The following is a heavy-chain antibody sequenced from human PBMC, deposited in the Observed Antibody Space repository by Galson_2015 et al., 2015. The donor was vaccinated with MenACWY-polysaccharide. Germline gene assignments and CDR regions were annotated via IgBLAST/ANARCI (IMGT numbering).Heavy chain of an antibody. CDR1: GNTLTDYT. CDR3: ARDSDDNRPPDCYDI. V-gene: IGHV1-3*04. CDR2: ITTGIGNT. Sequence: SVKVSCKASGNTLTDYTMHWVRQAPGQELEWLGWITTGIGNTRYSQKFQGRVTITRDTSASTAYMELNSLGSEDTAVYYCARDSDDNRPPDCYDIWGQGTMVTVSS. J-gene: IGHJ3*02. D-gene: IGHD3-22*01.